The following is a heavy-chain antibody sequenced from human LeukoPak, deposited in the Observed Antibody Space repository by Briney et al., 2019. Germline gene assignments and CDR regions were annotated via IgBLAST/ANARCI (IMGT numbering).Heavy chain of an antibody. CDR3: ARDVLGGGYYGSGSRGYFDY. J-gene: IGHJ4*02. V-gene: IGHV1-69*05. CDR2: IIPIFGTA. D-gene: IGHD3-10*01. CDR1: GGTFSSYA. Sequence: ASVKVSCKASGGTFSSYAINWVRQAPGQGLEWMGGIIPIFGTANYAQKFQDRVTITTDESTSTAYMELSSLRSEDTAVYYCARDVLGGGYYGSGSRGYFDYWGQGTLVTVSS.